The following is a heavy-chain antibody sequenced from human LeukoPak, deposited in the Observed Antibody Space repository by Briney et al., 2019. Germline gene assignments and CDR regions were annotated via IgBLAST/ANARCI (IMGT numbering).Heavy chain of an antibody. D-gene: IGHD1-26*01. CDR1: GGSFSGYY. J-gene: IGHJ4*02. CDR3: ARGYSGSFDY. CDR2: INHSGGT. Sequence: SETLSLTCAVYGGSFSGYYWSWIRQPPGKGLEWIGEINHSGGTNYNPSLKSRVTISVDTSKNQFSLRLSSVTAADTAVYYCARGYSGSFDYWGQGTLVTVSS. V-gene: IGHV4-34*01.